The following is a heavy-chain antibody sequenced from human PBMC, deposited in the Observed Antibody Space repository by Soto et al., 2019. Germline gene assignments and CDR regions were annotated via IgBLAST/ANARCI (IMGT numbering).Heavy chain of an antibody. CDR2: INPNSGGT. CDR1: GYTFTGYY. D-gene: IGHD5-18*01. CDR3: ARDWVDTAIQGHYYYYYGMDV. J-gene: IGHJ6*02. Sequence: ASVKVSCKASGYTFTGYYMHWVRQAPGQGLEWMGWINPNSGGTNYAQKFQGRVTMTRDTSISTAYMELSGLRSDDTAVYYCARDWVDTAIQGHYYYYYGMDVWXQGTTVTVSS. V-gene: IGHV1-2*02.